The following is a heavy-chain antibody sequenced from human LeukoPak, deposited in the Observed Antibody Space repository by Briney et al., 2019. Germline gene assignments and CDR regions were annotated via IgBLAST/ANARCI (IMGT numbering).Heavy chain of an antibody. CDR1: GYTFTGYY. V-gene: IGHV1-2*02. CDR3: ARDWAHSGSYRAEYFQH. J-gene: IGHJ1*01. CDR2: INPNSGGT. D-gene: IGHD1-26*01. Sequence: ASVKVSCKASGYTFTGYYMHWVRQAPGQGLEWMGWINPNSGGTNYAQKFQGRVTMTRDTSISTAYMELSRLRSDDTAVYYCARDWAHSGSYRAEYFQHWGQGTLVTVSS.